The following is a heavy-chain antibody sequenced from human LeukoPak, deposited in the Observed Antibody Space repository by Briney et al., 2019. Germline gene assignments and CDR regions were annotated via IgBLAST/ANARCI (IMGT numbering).Heavy chain of an antibody. Sequence: PSETLSLTCTVSGGSISSYYWSWIRQPPGKGLEWIGYIYYSGSTNYNPSLKSRVTISVDTSKNQFSLKLSSVTAADTAVYYCARQFYGWLSTGKPEVYFDYWGQGTLVTVSS. CDR2: IYYSGST. V-gene: IGHV4-59*08. D-gene: IGHD3-9*01. CDR1: GGSISSYY. J-gene: IGHJ4*02. CDR3: ARQFYGWLSTGKPEVYFDY.